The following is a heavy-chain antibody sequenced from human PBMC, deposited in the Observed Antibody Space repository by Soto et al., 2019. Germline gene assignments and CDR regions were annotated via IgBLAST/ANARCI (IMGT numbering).Heavy chain of an antibody. CDR2: ISSSSSYI. CDR3: ASANTNYFDY. J-gene: IGHJ4*02. CDR1: GFTFSSYS. Sequence: PGGSLRLSCAGSGFTFSSYSMNWVRQAPGKGLEWVSSISSSSSYIYYADSVKGRFTISRDNAKNSLYLQMNSLRAEDTAVYYCASANTNYFDYWGQGTLVTVSS. V-gene: IGHV3-21*01. D-gene: IGHD1-1*01.